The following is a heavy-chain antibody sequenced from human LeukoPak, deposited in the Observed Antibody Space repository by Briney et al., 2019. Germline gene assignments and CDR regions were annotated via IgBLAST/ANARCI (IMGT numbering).Heavy chain of an antibody. Sequence: SETLSLTCTVSGGSISSSSYYWGWSRQPPGKGLEWIGRIYTSGSTNYNPSLKSRVTMSVDTSKNQFSLKLSSVTAADTAVYYCARDQTGYYDSSGLDYWGQGTLVTVSS. V-gene: IGHV4-39*07. CDR3: ARDQTGYYDSSGLDY. CDR1: GGSISSSSYY. D-gene: IGHD3-22*01. CDR2: IYTSGST. J-gene: IGHJ4*02.